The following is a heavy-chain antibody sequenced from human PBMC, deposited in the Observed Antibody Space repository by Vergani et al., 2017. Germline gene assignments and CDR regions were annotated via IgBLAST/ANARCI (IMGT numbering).Heavy chain of an antibody. J-gene: IGHJ4*02. D-gene: IGHD1-1*01. V-gene: IGHV3-23*04. CDR3: AKVFYQDSATYKRPVFDF. CDR2: ISGPGLST. CDR1: GFTFSNSA. Sequence: EVQLVESGGGLVQPGGSLRLSCAASGFTFSNSAVSWVRQAPGRGLAWVSSISGPGLSTYYADSVKGRFSISRDNSKNTVFLQMHSLRAEDTAIYYCAKVFYQDSATYKRPVFDFWGQGTLVTVSS.